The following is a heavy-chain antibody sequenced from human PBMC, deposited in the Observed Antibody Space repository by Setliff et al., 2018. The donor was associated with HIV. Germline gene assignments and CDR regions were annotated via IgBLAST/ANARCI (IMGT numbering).Heavy chain of an antibody. D-gene: IGHD3-3*01. Sequence: ASVKVSCKASGYTLTNYDVNWLRQAAGQGLEWMGWMTPNSGNTGSAQKFQGRVSMTRNISISTAYMELRGLTSEDTAVYFCARGLGALEWEKRDGDAFDIWGQGTMVT. CDR1: GYTLTNYD. J-gene: IGHJ3*02. CDR3: ARGLGALEWEKRDGDAFDI. V-gene: IGHV1-8*02. CDR2: MTPNSGNT.